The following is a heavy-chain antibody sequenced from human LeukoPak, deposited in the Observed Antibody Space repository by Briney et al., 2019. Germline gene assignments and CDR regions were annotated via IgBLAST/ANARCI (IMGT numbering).Heavy chain of an antibody. J-gene: IGHJ5*02. CDR3: THSSGYYYWFDP. CDR2: VYYTGST. CDR1: GGSISSYY. V-gene: IGHV4-59*01. D-gene: IGHD3-22*01. Sequence: SGTLSLTCTVSGGSISSYYWSWIRQPPGKGLEWIGYVYYTGSTNYNPSLKSRVTISIDTSKNQFSLKLSSVTAADTAVYYCTHSSGYYYWFDPWGQGTLVTVSS.